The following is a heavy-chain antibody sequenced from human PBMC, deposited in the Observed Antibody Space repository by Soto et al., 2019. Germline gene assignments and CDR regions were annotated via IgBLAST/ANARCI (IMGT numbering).Heavy chain of an antibody. D-gene: IGHD2-21*01. CDR2: FYHAGNP. V-gene: IGHV4-4*02. J-gene: IGHJ3*01. Sequence: SETLSLTCTVSGGSIRSSSWWTWLRQSPEKGLEWIGEFYHAGNPNYNPSFQSRVTISADNSKNFFSLRLTSVTAADTAIYYCARASSFRGDFDFWGRGTAVTVSS. CDR1: GGSIRSSSW. CDR3: ARASSFRGDFDF.